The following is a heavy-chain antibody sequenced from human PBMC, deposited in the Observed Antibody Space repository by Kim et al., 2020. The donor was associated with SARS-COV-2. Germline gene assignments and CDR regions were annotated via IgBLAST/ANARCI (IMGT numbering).Heavy chain of an antibody. Sequence: SETLSLTCTVSGGSISSYYWSWIRQPPGKGLEWIGYIYYSGSTNYNPSLKSRVTISVDTSKNQFSLKLSSVTAADTAVYYCARTYGDYDAFDYWGQGTLVTVSS. CDR3: ARTYGDYDAFDY. CDR2: IYYSGST. J-gene: IGHJ4*02. D-gene: IGHD4-17*01. V-gene: IGHV4-59*01. CDR1: GGSISSYY.